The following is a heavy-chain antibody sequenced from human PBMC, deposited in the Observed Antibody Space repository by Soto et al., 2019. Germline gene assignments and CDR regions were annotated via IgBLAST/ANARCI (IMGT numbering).Heavy chain of an antibody. CDR2: IYPGDYET. Sequence: GESLKISCQCSGYTFSNFWVAWVRQLPGKGLEWMGIIYPGDYETRYSPSFRDKVTISADRSIATAYLQWSSLEASDSAFYFCARSPRSSPYFDYWGQGALVTVSS. J-gene: IGHJ4*02. CDR1: GYTFSNFW. V-gene: IGHV5-51*01. D-gene: IGHD6-13*01. CDR3: ARSPRSSPYFDY.